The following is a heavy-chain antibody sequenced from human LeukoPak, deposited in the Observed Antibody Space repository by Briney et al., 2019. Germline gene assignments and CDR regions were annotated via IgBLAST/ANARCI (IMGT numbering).Heavy chain of an antibody. CDR2: ISGSGGST. D-gene: IGHD5-18*01. Sequence: GGSLRLSCAASGFTFSSYAMSWVRQAPGKGLEWVSAISGSGGSTYYADSVKGRFTISRDNSKNTLYLQMNSLRAEDTAVYFCVRDHRLDGYYDFFTEYWGQGTLVTVSS. J-gene: IGHJ4*02. CDR1: GFTFSSYA. V-gene: IGHV3-23*01. CDR3: VRDHRLDGYYDFFTEY.